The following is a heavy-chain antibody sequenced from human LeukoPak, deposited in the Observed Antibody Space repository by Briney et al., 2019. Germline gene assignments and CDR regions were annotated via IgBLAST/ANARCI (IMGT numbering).Heavy chain of an antibody. D-gene: IGHD4-17*01. J-gene: IGHJ4*02. CDR1: GYTFTTYG. V-gene: IGHV1-18*01. CDR2: ISASNSNT. Sequence: ASVKVSCKASGYTFTTYGISWVRQATGQGLEWMGWISASNSNTKYAQNLQGRVTMTTDTFTSTAYMELRSLRSDDTAVYCCARDRSEFGDYGGFWGQGTLVTVSS. CDR3: ARDRSEFGDYGGF.